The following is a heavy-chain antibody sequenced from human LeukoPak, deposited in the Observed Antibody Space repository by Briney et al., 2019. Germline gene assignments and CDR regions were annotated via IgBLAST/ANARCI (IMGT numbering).Heavy chain of an antibody. CDR1: GDSVSSGY. Sequence: PSETLSLTCTVSGDSVSSGYWTWIRQSPGKGLEWIGYISDSGITDYNPSLKSRLTMSVDTSNNQFSLNLNSVTAADTAVYYCAGRGHRYSRDWGQGILVTVSS. CDR3: AGRGHRYSRD. V-gene: IGHV4-4*09. J-gene: IGHJ1*01. CDR2: ISDSGIT. D-gene: IGHD2-15*01.